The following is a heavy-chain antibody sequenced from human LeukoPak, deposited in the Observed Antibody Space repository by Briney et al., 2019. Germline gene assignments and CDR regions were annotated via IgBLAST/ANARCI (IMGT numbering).Heavy chain of an antibody. CDR3: ARSVEGYCSGGSCYSYYYYMDV. Sequence: SETLSLTCAVYGGSFSGYYWSWIRQPPGKGLEWIGYIYYSGSTNYNPSLKSRVTISVDTSKNQFSLKLSSVTAADTAVYYCARSVEGYCSGGSCYSYYYYMDVWGKGTTVTISS. CDR2: IYYSGST. V-gene: IGHV4-59*01. D-gene: IGHD2-15*01. J-gene: IGHJ6*03. CDR1: GGSFSGYY.